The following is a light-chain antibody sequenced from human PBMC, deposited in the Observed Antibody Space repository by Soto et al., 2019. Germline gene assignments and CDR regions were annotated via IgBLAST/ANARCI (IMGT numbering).Light chain of an antibody. CDR1: SSDVGGYYY. V-gene: IGLV2-14*01. J-gene: IGLJ1*01. Sequence: QSVLTQPASVSGSPGQSITISCTGTSSDVGGYYYVSWYQQRPGKAPKFMIYEVTNRPSGVSNRFSGSKSGNTASLTISGLQAEDEADYYCASYTSRGTRVFGTGTKVTVL. CDR3: ASYTSRGTRV. CDR2: EVT.